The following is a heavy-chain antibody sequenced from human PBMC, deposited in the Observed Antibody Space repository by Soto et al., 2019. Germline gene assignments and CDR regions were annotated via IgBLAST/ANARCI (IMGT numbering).Heavy chain of an antibody. V-gene: IGHV3-30-3*01. CDR3: ARGGDCSSTGCYRPYDY. CDR2: ISNEGSNK. J-gene: IGHJ4*02. CDR1: GFTFTTYA. Sequence: GGSLRLSCAASGFTFTTYAMHWVRQAPGKGLEWVAIISNEGSNKDYAESVKGRFTISRDNSKNTLYLQMNSLRAEDTAVYFCARGGDCSSTGCYRPYDYWGQGTLVTVSS. D-gene: IGHD2-2*02.